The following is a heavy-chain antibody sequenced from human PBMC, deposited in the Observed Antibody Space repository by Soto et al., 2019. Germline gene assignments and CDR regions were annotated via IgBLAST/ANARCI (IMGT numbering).Heavy chain of an antibody. CDR3: ARDRTANSYYYHGMDV. CDR1: GFTFSTYS. CDR2: ISITSNYI. Sequence: GGSLRVSCAASGFTFSTYSMNWVRQAPGTGLEWVSSISITSNYIYYADSVKGRFTVSRDNSKNSLYLQMNSLRAEDTAVYYCARDRTANSYYYHGMDVWGQGTTVTVSS. D-gene: IGHD2-21*02. J-gene: IGHJ6*02. V-gene: IGHV3-21*01.